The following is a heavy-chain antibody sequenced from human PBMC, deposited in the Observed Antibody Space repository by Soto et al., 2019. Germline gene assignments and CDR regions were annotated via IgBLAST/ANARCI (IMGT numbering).Heavy chain of an antibody. CDR2: ISSSGSTT. Sequence: EVQFVESGGGLVQPGGSLRLSCGASGFTFSNFHMNWVRQAPGKGLEWVSYISSSGSTTYYADSVKGRFTISRDNARNSLFLQMSSLRDEDTAVYYCARDAFDYDTTGYHSDYWGQGTLVTVSS. J-gene: IGHJ4*02. CDR3: ARDAFDYDTTGYHSDY. CDR1: GFTFSNFH. D-gene: IGHD3-22*01. V-gene: IGHV3-48*02.